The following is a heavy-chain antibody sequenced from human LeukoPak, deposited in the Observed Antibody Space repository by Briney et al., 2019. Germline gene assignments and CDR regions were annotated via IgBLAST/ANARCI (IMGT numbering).Heavy chain of an antibody. CDR1: GFTFSSYA. CDR3: AREVVPAARYPYGMDV. J-gene: IGHJ6*04. Sequence: GGPLRLSCAASGFTFSSYAMHWVRQAPGKGLEWVAVISYDGSNKYYADSVKGRFTISRDNSKNTLYLQMNSLRAADTAVYYCAREVVPAARYPYGMDVWGKGTTVTVSS. D-gene: IGHD2-2*01. V-gene: IGHV3-30*04. CDR2: ISYDGSNK.